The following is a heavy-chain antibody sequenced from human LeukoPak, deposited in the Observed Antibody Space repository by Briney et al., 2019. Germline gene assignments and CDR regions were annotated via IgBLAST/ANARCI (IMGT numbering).Heavy chain of an antibody. Sequence: GGSLRLSCAASGFTFSDYYMSWIRQAPGKGLEWVSYISSSGSTIYHADSVKGRFTISRDNSKNTLYLQMNSLRAEDTAVYYCAKLGKTENHYGSGRFSYYYYMDVWGKGTTVTISS. CDR2: ISSSGSTI. D-gene: IGHD3-10*01. V-gene: IGHV3-11*04. CDR1: GFTFSDYY. J-gene: IGHJ6*03. CDR3: AKLGKTENHYGSGRFSYYYYMDV.